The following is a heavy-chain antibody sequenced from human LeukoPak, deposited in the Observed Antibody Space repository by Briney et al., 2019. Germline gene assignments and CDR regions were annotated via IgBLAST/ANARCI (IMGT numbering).Heavy chain of an antibody. D-gene: IGHD6-13*01. J-gene: IGHJ4*02. Sequence: GGSLRLSCAASGFTFSHDWMSWVRQAPGKGLEWVANMNQDGTEKNYVDSVKGRFTISRDNAKKSMYLQMNRPRVEDTGVYYCVRDRGYSQFDYWGQGTLVTVSS. V-gene: IGHV3-7*04. CDR1: GFTFSHDW. CDR2: MNQDGTEK. CDR3: VRDRGYSQFDY.